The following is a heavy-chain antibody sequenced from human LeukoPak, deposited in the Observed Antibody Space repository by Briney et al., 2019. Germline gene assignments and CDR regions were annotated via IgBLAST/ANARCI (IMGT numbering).Heavy chain of an antibody. J-gene: IGHJ4*02. V-gene: IGHV1-2*02. D-gene: IGHD2-2*01. Sequence: GASVKVSCKASGYTFTGYYMHWVRQAPGQGLEWMGWINPNSGGTNYAQKFQGRVIMTRDTSISTAYMELSRLRSDDTAVYYCARGRNIGYIVVVPAAYFDYWGQGTLVTVSS. CDR1: GYTFTGYY. CDR2: INPNSGGT. CDR3: ARGRNIGYIVVVPAAYFDY.